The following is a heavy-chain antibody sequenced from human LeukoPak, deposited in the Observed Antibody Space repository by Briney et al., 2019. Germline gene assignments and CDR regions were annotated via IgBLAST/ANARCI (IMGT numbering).Heavy chain of an antibody. CDR1: GGSISSYY. CDR3: ASRYDILTGYYEPFDY. D-gene: IGHD3-9*01. J-gene: IGHJ4*02. V-gene: IGHV4-59*12. Sequence: PSETLSLTCTVSGGSISSYYWSWIRQPPGKGLEWIGYIYYSGSTNYNPSLKSRVTISVDTSKNQFSLKLSSVTAADTAVYYCASRYDILTGYYEPFDYWGQGTLVTVSS. CDR2: IYYSGST.